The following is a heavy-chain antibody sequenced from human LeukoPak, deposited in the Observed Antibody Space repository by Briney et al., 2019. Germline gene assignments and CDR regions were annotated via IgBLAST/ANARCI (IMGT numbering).Heavy chain of an antibody. Sequence: ASVKVSCKASGYTFTSYDINWVRQATGQGLEWMGWMNPNSGNTGYAQKFQGRVTITRNTSISTAYMELSSLRSEDTAVYYCAILVGATRGDAFDIWGQGTMVTVSS. V-gene: IGHV1-8*03. D-gene: IGHD1-26*01. CDR1: GYTFTSYD. CDR3: AILVGATRGDAFDI. J-gene: IGHJ3*02. CDR2: MNPNSGNT.